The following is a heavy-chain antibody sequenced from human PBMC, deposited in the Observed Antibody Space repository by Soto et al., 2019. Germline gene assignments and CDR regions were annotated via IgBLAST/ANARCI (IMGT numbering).Heavy chain of an antibody. J-gene: IGHJ4*02. CDR1: GFTFSSYA. V-gene: IGHV3-30-3*01. CDR2: ISYDGSNK. CDR3: AKEPYSDFWSAYYYFDY. Sequence: GGSLRLSCAASGFTFSSYAMHWVRQAPGKGLEWVAVISYDGSNKYYADSVKGRFTISRDNSKNTLYLQMNSLRAEDTALYYCAKEPYSDFWSAYYYFDYWGQGTLVTVSS. D-gene: IGHD3-3*01.